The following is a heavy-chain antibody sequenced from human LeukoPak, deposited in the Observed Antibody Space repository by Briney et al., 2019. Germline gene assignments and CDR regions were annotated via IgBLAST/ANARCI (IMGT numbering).Heavy chain of an antibody. CDR1: GFTFYDYG. J-gene: IGHJ4*02. D-gene: IGHD1-14*01. V-gene: IGHV3-20*04. CDR2: MSWNGGRT. CDR3: AKATGYLL. Sequence: PGGSLRLSCAASGFTFYDYGMSWVRQAQGRGGGWGSGMSWNGGRTVYADSVKGRFTISRDNSQNTLYLQMNSLRAEDTAVYYCAKATGYLLWGQGTLVTVAS.